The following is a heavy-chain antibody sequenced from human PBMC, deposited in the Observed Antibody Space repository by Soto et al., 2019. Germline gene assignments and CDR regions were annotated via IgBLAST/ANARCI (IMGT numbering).Heavy chain of an antibody. D-gene: IGHD1-1*01. Sequence: ASVKVSCKASGYPFNSYALHWVRQAPGQSLEWMGWINVGNGKTKYSQKFQGRVTNTGDTSASTAYMVLSSLRSEDTAVYYCARECLIGMIRGSYDGMDVWGQGTTVTVSS. CDR1: GYPFNSYA. J-gene: IGHJ6*02. CDR2: INVGNGKT. CDR3: ARECLIGMIRGSYDGMDV. V-gene: IGHV1-3*01.